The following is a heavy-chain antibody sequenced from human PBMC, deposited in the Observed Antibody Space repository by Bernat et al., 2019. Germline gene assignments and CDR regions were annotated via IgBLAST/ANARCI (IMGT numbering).Heavy chain of an antibody. V-gene: IGHV3-74*02. J-gene: IGHJ4*02. CDR1: GFTFSRYW. CDR2: VNSDGSTA. D-gene: IGHD2-21*02. CDR3: ARVAVTDDY. Sequence: VQLVESGGGVVQPGRSLRLSCAASGFTFSRYWMHWVRQAPGKGLVWVSRVNSDGSTAAYAESVKGRFTISRDNTKNTLYLQMNSLRDEDTGIYFCARVAVTDDYWGQGILVTVSS.